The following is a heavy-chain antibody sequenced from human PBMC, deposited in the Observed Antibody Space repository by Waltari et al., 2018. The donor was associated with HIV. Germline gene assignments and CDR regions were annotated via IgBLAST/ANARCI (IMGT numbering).Heavy chain of an antibody. CDR2: MNPNSGNT. Sequence: VQLVQSGAEVKKPGASVKVSCKASGYTFTSYDINWVRQATGQGPEWVGWMNPNSGNTGYAQRFQGRVTMTRNTSISTAYMELSSLRSEDTAVYYCARGPLTTPRGYFDSWGQGTLVTVSS. J-gene: IGHJ4*02. V-gene: IGHV1-8*01. D-gene: IGHD4-17*01. CDR3: ARGPLTTPRGYFDS. CDR1: GYTFTSYD.